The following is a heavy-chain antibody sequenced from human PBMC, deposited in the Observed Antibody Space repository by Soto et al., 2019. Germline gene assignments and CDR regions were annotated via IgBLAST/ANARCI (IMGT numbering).Heavy chain of an antibody. CDR2: INHSGST. CDR1: GGSFSGYY. Sequence: QVQLQQWGAGLLKPSETLSLTCAVYGGSFSGYYWSWIRQPPGKGLEWIGEINHSGSTKYNPSLKSRVTISVDTSKNQFSLKLSSVTAADTAVYYCARGGGGSSWYGAGRYFDYWGQGTLVTVSS. D-gene: IGHD6-13*01. CDR3: ARGGGGSSWYGAGRYFDY. V-gene: IGHV4-34*01. J-gene: IGHJ4*02.